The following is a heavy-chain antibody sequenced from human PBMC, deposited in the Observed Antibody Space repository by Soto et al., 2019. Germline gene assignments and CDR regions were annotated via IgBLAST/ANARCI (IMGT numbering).Heavy chain of an antibody. CDR2: INPNSGVT. J-gene: IGHJ6*03. V-gene: IGHV1-2*04. D-gene: IGHD5-12*01. CDR3: ARESGGATATLDYYYFYMDV. CDR1: GDTFTDYY. Sequence: QVQLVQSGAEVKKPGASVTVSCRSSGDTFTDYYMHWVRQAPGQGLEWMGWINPNSGVTKYAQKFQGWVTMTRDTSIRTVYMQRSRLRSDDTAVYYWARESGGATATLDYYYFYMDVWGTGTTVTVSS.